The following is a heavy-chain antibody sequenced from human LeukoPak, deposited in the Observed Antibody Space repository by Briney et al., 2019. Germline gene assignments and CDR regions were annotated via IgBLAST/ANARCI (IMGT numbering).Heavy chain of an antibody. CDR1: GFTFDDYG. Sequence: RGSLRLSCAASGFTFDDYGMSWVRQAPGKGLEWVSGINWNGGSTAYADSVKGRFTISRDNAENSLYLEMNSLRAEDTALYYCARGSQSYYFDYWGQGTLVTVSS. CDR3: ARGSQSYYFDY. V-gene: IGHV3-20*04. J-gene: IGHJ4*02. CDR2: INWNGGST.